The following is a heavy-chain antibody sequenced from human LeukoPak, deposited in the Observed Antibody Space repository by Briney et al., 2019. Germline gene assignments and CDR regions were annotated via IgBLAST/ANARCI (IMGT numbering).Heavy chain of an antibody. Sequence: SETLSLTCTVSGGSINSYFGSWIRQPPGRGLEWIGYIYYSGSTDYNPSLKSRVTISVDTSKNQFSLKLSSVNAADTAVYYCARAPSSGNYPFDYWGQGILVTVSS. CDR1: GGSINSYF. D-gene: IGHD1-26*01. J-gene: IGHJ4*02. V-gene: IGHV4-59*01. CDR2: IYYSGST. CDR3: ARAPSSGNYPFDY.